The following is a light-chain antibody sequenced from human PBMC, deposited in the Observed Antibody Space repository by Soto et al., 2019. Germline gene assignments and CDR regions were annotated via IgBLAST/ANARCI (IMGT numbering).Light chain of an antibody. Sequence: DIQMTQSPSTLSGSVGDRVTITCRASQTISSWLAWYQQKPGKAPKLLIYKASTLKSGIPDRFSGSGSGTDFTLTISSLEPEDFAVYYCQQRSNWPPTWTFGQGTKVDIK. CDR1: QTISSW. V-gene: IGKV1-5*03. CDR2: KAS. CDR3: QQRSNWPPTWT. J-gene: IGKJ1*01.